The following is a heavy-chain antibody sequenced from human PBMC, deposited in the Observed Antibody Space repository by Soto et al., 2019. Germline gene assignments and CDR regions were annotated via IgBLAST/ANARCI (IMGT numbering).Heavy chain of an antibody. CDR1: GYTFTGYY. CDR2: INPNSGGT. J-gene: IGHJ6*03. Sequence: GASVKVSCKASGYTFTGYYMHWVRQAPGQGLEWMGWINPNSGGTNYAQKFQGWVTMTRDTSISTAYMELGRLRSDDTAVYYCARDGDNWNYGYYYYYMDVWGKGTTVTVSS. V-gene: IGHV1-2*04. CDR3: ARDGDNWNYGYYYYYMDV. D-gene: IGHD1-7*01.